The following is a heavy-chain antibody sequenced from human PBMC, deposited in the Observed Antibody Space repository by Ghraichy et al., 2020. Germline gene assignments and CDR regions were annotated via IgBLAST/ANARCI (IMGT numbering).Heavy chain of an antibody. CDR2: IGYDGSNK. D-gene: IGHD3-22*01. V-gene: IGHV3-30*02. CDR3: AKDRYESSGYYLDS. CDR1: GVTFSSYG. Sequence: GGSLRLSCAASGVTFSSYGMHWVRQAPGKGLEWVAFIGYDGSNKYYADSVKGRFTISRDNSKNTLYLQMNSLRDEDTAMYSCAKDRYESSGYYLDSWGQGTLVTVSS. J-gene: IGHJ4*02.